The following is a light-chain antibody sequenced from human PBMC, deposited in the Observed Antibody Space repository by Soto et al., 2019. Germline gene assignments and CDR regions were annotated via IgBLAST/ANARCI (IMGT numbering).Light chain of an antibody. CDR2: EVT. J-gene: IGLJ2*01. CDR1: SSDVGSYNL. V-gene: IGLV2-23*02. CDR3: CSYAGSYTLV. Sequence: QSALTQPASVSGSPGQSITISCTGTSSDVGSYNLVSWYQQHPGKAPKVMIYEVTERPSGVSNRFSGSKSGNTASLTISGLQAEDEADYYCCSYAGSYTLVFGGGTSSPS.